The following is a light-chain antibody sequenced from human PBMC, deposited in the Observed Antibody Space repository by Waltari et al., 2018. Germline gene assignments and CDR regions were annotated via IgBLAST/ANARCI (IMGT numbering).Light chain of an antibody. CDR2: DVS. V-gene: IGLV2-14*03. J-gene: IGLJ3*02. Sequence: QSALTQPASVSGSPGQSITISCTGTRSDVGGYNYVSWYQQHPGKAPKLMIYDVSNRPSGVSNRFSGSKSGNTASLTISGLQAEDEADYYCSPYTSSSTLWVFGGGTRLTVL. CDR3: SPYTSSSTLWV. CDR1: RSDVGGYNY.